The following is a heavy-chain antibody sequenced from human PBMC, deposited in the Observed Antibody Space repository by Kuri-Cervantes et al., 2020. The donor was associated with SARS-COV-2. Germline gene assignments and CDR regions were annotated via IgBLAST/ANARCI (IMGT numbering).Heavy chain of an antibody. V-gene: IGHV3-43D*03. Sequence: ETLSLTCAASGFTFDDYAMHWVRQAPGKGLEWVSLISWDGGSTYYADSVKGRFTISRDNSKNSLYLQMNSLRAEDTAVYYCAREVVYWSQGTLVTVSS. CDR1: GFTFDDYA. CDR3: AREVVY. J-gene: IGHJ4*02. CDR2: ISWDGGST.